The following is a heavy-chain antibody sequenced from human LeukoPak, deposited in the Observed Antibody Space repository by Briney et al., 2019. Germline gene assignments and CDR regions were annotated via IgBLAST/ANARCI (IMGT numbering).Heavy chain of an antibody. D-gene: IGHD4-17*01. CDR2: ISGSGGST. J-gene: IGHJ3*02. Sequence: GGSLRLSCAASGFTFSNYGMSWVRQAPGKGLEWVSSISGSGGSTQYAASVQGRFTISRDNSKNTLYLQMNSLRAEDTAVYYCAKDPNGDYIGTFDIWGQGTMVTVSS. CDR3: AKDPNGDYIGTFDI. V-gene: IGHV3-23*01. CDR1: GFTFSNYG.